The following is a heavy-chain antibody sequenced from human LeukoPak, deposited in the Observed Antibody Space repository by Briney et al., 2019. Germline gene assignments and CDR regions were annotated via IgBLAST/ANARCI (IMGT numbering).Heavy chain of an antibody. D-gene: IGHD5-24*01. CDR2: IYYSGST. CDR1: GGSISSGSYY. Sequence: SQTLSLTCTVSGGSISSGSYYWSWIRQPAGKGLEWIGYIYYSGSTNYNPSLKSRVTISVDTSKNQFSLKLSSVTAADTAVYYCARVGGDGYNAWSFYWGQGTLVTVSS. CDR3: ARVGGDGYNAWSFY. V-gene: IGHV4-61*10. J-gene: IGHJ4*02.